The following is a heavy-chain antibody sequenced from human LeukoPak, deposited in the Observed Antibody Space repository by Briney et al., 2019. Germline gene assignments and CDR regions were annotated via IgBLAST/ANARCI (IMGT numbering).Heavy chain of an antibody. J-gene: IGHJ4*02. D-gene: IGHD1-26*01. V-gene: IGHV3-66*01. CDR3: ASIDY. CDR1: GFTVSENY. CDR2: IYSGDST. Sequence: GGSLRLSCTASGFTVSENYMTWVRQAPGKGLEWVSFIYSGDSTYYADSVKGRFTISRDNAKNSLYLQMNSLRAEDTAVYYCASIDYWGQGTLVTVSS.